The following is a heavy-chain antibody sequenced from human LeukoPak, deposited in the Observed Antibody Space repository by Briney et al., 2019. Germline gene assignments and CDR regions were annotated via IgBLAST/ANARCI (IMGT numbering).Heavy chain of an antibody. Sequence: ASVKVSCKASGYTFPRYSINWVRQATGQGLEWMGWMNPNTGGSVPAQKFQGRVTMTYNTTISTAYMELSSLTSDDTAVYYCAREVRRGTYDYWGQGTLVTVTP. J-gene: IGHJ4*02. CDR2: MNPNTGGS. CDR1: GYTFPRYS. CDR3: AREVRRGTYDY. D-gene: IGHD3-10*01. V-gene: IGHV1-8*01.